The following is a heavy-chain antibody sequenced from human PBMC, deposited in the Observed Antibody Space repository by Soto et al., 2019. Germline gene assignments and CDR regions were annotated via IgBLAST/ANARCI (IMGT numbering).Heavy chain of an antibody. CDR1: GGSISSYY. CDR3: ARELAAAEGWFDP. J-gene: IGHJ5*02. D-gene: IGHD6-13*01. Sequence: PSETLSLTCTVSGGSISSYYWSWIRQPPGKGLEWIGYIYYSGSTNYNPSLKSRVTISVDTSKNQFSLKLSSVTAADTAVYYCARELAAAEGWFDPWGQGTLVTVSS. CDR2: IYYSGST. V-gene: IGHV4-59*01.